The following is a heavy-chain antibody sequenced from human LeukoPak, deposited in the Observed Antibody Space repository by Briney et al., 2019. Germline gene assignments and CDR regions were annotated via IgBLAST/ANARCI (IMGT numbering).Heavy chain of an antibody. Sequence: ASVKVSCKTSGYTFTGYYLHWVRQAPRQGPEWMGWINANSGDTYYVQKFKGRITMTRDTSINTAYMELNRLISDDTAVNYCARVVDVGVPGFQHWGRGTLVTVSS. CDR2: INANSGDT. D-gene: IGHD1-26*01. J-gene: IGHJ1*01. CDR1: GYTFTGYY. CDR3: ARVVDVGVPGFQH. V-gene: IGHV1-2*02.